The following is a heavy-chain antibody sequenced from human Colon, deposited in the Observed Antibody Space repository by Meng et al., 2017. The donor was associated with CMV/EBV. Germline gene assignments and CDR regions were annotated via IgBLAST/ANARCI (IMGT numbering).Heavy chain of an antibody. Sequence: QVQLVQSGAEVTKPGASVEVSYKASGYTFTSHGISWARQAPGQGLEWMGWMNPKSGYTGSAQKFQGRVTMTMNTSITTAYMELSSLRSEDTAVYYCARGPNYDFWSGYTKWFDPWGQGTLVTVSS. J-gene: IGHJ5*02. CDR2: MNPKSGYT. CDR3: ARGPNYDFWSGYTKWFDP. V-gene: IGHV1-8*01. CDR1: GYTFTSHG. D-gene: IGHD3-3*01.